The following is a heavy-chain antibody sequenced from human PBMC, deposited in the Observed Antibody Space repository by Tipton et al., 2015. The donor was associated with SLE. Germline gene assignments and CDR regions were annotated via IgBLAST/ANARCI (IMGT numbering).Heavy chain of an antibody. CDR2: IYATGST. V-gene: IGHV4-4*08. J-gene: IGHJ4*02. Sequence: TLSLTCTVSGGSLTNYSCTWIRQPPGKGLEWIGYIYATGSTSYSPSLTSRLTISVDTSRGQFSLNLTSVTAADTAVYYCARVRGLTTWYDYWGRGTLVTVSS. CDR1: GGSLTNYS. CDR3: ARVRGLTTWYDY. D-gene: IGHD2/OR15-2a*01.